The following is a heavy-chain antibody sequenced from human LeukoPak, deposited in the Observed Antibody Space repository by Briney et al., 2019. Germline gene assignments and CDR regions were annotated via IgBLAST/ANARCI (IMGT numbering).Heavy chain of an antibody. J-gene: IGHJ4*02. CDR2: IYHSGSA. D-gene: IGHD6-19*01. Sequence: PSETLSLTCTVSGYSISSGYYWGWIRQPPGKGLEWTGSIYHSGSAYYNPSLKSRVTISVDTSKNQFSLRLSSVTAADTAVYYCARASPYSSGPNFDYWGQGTLVTVSS. V-gene: IGHV4-38-2*02. CDR1: GYSISSGYY. CDR3: ARASPYSSGPNFDY.